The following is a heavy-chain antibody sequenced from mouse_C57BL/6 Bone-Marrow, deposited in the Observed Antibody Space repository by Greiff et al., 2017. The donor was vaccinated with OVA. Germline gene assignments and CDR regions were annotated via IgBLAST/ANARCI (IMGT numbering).Heavy chain of an antibody. D-gene: IGHD2-4*01. CDR1: GYTFTDYY. V-gene: IGHV1-76*01. CDR3: ARSGGLRTWFAY. CDR2: IYPGSGNT. J-gene: IGHJ3*01. Sequence: QVQLQQSGAELVRPGASVKLSCKASGYTFTDYYINWVKQRPGQGLEWIARIYPGSGNTYYNEKFKGKATLTAEKSSSTAYMQLSSLTSEDSAVYFCARSGGLRTWFAYWGQGTLVTVSA.